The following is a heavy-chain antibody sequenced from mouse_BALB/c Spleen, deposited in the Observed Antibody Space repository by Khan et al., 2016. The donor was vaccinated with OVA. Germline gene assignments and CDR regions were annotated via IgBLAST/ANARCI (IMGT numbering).Heavy chain of an antibody. Sequence: VQLQQSGPELVKPGASVKVSCKASGYSFTDYNIFWVKQSHGKSLEWIGYIDPYNGGTSYNKKFEGKATLTVDKSSSTAFMLLSSLTAEDSAVFYCARTDYYCRSDYFDYWSQGTTLTVSS. CDR3: ARTDYYCRSDYFDY. CDR1: GYSFTDYN. J-gene: IGHJ2*01. D-gene: IGHD1-1*01. V-gene: IGHV1S135*01. CDR2: IDPYNGGT.